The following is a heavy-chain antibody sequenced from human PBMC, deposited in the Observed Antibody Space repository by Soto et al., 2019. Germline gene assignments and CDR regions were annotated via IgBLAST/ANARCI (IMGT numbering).Heavy chain of an antibody. CDR1: GFTFSDFA. V-gene: IGHV3-23*01. J-gene: IGHJ6*02. D-gene: IGHD3-10*01. Sequence: PGGSLRLSCLASGFTFSDFAMTWVRHVPGRGPEWVASLDGAGGSTYYAESVRGRFSISRDNSQNTLFLQMKGLTVDDTAIYYCAAPRDEYGSGVSWFTYGMDIWGQGTTVTVSS. CDR2: LDGAGGST. CDR3: AAPRDEYGSGVSWFTYGMDI.